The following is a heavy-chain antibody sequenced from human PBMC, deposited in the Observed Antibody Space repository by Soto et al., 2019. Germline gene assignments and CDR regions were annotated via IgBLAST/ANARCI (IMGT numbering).Heavy chain of an antibody. D-gene: IGHD6-13*01. CDR3: ARPAAAGTKYYYYMDV. V-gene: IGHV4-39*01. Sequence: SETLSLTCTVSGGSISSSSYYWGWIRQPPGKGLEWIGSIYYSGSTYYNPSLKSRVTISVDTSKNQFSLKLSSVTAADTAVYYCARPAAAGTKYYYYMDVWGKGTTVTVSS. J-gene: IGHJ6*03. CDR1: GGSISSSSYY. CDR2: IYYSGST.